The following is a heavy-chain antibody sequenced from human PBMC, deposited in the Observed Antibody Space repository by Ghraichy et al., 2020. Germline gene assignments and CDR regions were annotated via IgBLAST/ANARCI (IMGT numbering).Heavy chain of an antibody. D-gene: IGHD2-15*01. CDR2: IYYSGST. CDR1: GGSISSGGYY. Sequence: SETLSLTCTVSGGSISSGGYYWSWIRQHQGKGLEWIGYIYYSGSTYYNPSLKSRVTISVDTSKNQFSLKLSSVTAADKAVYYCARGCGGSCYYYYYGMDVWGQGTTVTVSS. J-gene: IGHJ6*02. CDR3: ARGCGGSCYYYYYGMDV. V-gene: IGHV4-31*03.